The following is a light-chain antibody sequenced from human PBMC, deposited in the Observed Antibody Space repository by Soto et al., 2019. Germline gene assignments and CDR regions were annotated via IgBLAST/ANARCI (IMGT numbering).Light chain of an antibody. V-gene: IGKV3-20*01. J-gene: IGKJ5*01. Sequence: VLTQSPGTLSLSPGERATLSCRASQSVSSSYLAWYQQKPGQAPRLLIYGASSRATGIPDRFSGSGSGTDFTLTISRLEPEDFAVYYCQQYSSSPPITFGQGTRLEI. CDR3: QQYSSSPPIT. CDR2: GAS. CDR1: QSVSSSY.